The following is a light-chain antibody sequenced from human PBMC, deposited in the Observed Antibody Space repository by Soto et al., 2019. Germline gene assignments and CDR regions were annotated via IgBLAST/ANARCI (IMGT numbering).Light chain of an antibody. CDR1: SSDVGGYNY. CDR2: DVS. Sequence: QSALTQPASVSGSPGQSITISCTGTSSDVGGYNYVSWYQQHPGKAPKLMIYDVSNRPSGVSNRFSGSKSGNTASLTISGLQAEDEADSYCSSYTSGSPYVFGTGTKLTVL. J-gene: IGLJ1*01. V-gene: IGLV2-14*01. CDR3: SSYTSGSPYV.